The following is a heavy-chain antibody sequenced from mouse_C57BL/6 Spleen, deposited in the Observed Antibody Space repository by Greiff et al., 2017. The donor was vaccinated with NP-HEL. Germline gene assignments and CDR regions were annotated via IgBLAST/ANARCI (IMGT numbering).Heavy chain of an antibody. J-gene: IGHJ2*01. CDR2: ISDGGSYT. D-gene: IGHD2-3*01. CDR3: ARSSLDGYYGGYYFDY. V-gene: IGHV5-4*01. Sequence: DVHLVESGGGLVKPGGSLKLSCAASGFTFSSYAMSWVRQTPEKRLEWVATISDGGSYTYYPDNVKGRFTISRDNAKNNLYLQMSHLKSEDTAMYYCARSSLDGYYGGYYFDYWGQGTTLTVSS. CDR1: GFTFSSYA.